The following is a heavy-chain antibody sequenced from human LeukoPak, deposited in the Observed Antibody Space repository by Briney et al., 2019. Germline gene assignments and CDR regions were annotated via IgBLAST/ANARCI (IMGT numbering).Heavy chain of an antibody. D-gene: IGHD3-3*01. Sequence: GESLKISCKGSGYSFTSYWIGWVRQMPGKGLEWMGIIYPGDSDTRYSPSFQGQVTISADKSISTAYLQWSSLKASDTAMYYCARLSTDYDFWSGYETYYYYMDVWGKGTTVTVSS. V-gene: IGHV5-51*01. CDR1: GYSFTSYW. CDR2: IYPGDSDT. J-gene: IGHJ6*03. CDR3: ARLSTDYDFWSGYETYYYYMDV.